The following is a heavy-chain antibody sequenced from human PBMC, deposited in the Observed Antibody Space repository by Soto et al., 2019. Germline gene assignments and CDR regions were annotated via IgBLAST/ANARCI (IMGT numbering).Heavy chain of an antibody. Sequence: GGALSLSCAASGFTFSSYALSWVRQAPGKGLEWVSTISGSHGTTFYADSVKGRFSISRDTSQSALYLQMNSLRADDTAMYYCARWSYLDYWGQGTRVTVSS. V-gene: IGHV3-23*01. CDR1: GFTFSSYA. CDR3: ARWSYLDY. D-gene: IGHD3-3*01. CDR2: ISGSHGTT. J-gene: IGHJ4*02.